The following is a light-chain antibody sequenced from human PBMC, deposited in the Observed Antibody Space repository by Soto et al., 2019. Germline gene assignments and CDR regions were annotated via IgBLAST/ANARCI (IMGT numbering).Light chain of an antibody. V-gene: IGKV3-15*01. CDR1: QSISYY. J-gene: IGKJ4*01. CDR3: QQYNDWPSLT. CDR2: GAS. Sequence: VLTQSPDTLSLSPGERATLSCKASQSISYYLAWYQQKPGQAPRLLIYGASTRATGIPARFSGSGSGTEFTLAISSLQSEDFAVYYCQQYNDWPSLTFGGGTKVDIK.